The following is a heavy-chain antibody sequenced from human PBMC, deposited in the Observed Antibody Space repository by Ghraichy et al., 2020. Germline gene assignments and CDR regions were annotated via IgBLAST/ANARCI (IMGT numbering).Heavy chain of an antibody. V-gene: IGHV2-5*02. CDR1: GFSLSTSGVG. CDR2: IYWDDDK. J-gene: IGHJ4*02. Sequence: SGPTLVKPTQTLTLTCTFSGFSLSTSGVGVGWIRQPPGKALEWLALIYWDDDKRYSPSLKSRLTITKDTSKNQVVLTMTNMDPVDTATYYCAHAPLHFWSGYYDYWGQGTLVTVSS. CDR3: AHAPLHFWSGYYDY. D-gene: IGHD3-3*02.